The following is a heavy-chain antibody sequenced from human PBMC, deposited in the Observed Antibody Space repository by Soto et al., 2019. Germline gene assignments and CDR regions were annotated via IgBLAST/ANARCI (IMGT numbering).Heavy chain of an antibody. CDR2: IIPIFGTA. CDR1: GGTFSSYT. CDR3: ARGNHRWLQLWYFDL. Sequence: QVQLVQSGAEVKKPGSSVTVSCKASGGTFSSYTISWVRQAPGQGLEWMGGIIPIFGTANYAQKFQCRVTITADESTSTAYMELSSLRYEDTAVYYCARGNHRWLQLWYFDLWGRGTLVTVSS. D-gene: IGHD5-12*01. V-gene: IGHV1-69*12. J-gene: IGHJ2*01.